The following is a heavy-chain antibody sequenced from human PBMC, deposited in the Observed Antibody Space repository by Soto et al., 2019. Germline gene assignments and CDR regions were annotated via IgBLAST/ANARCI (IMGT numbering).Heavy chain of an antibody. Sequence: SVKVSCKASGGTFSSYTISWVRQAPGQGLEWMGRIIPILGIANYAQKFQGRVTITADKSTSTAYMELSSLRSEDTAVYYCARDIYDYLNWFDPWGQGTLVTVSS. J-gene: IGHJ5*02. D-gene: IGHD3-16*01. V-gene: IGHV1-69*04. CDR3: ARDIYDYLNWFDP. CDR1: GGTFSSYT. CDR2: IIPILGIA.